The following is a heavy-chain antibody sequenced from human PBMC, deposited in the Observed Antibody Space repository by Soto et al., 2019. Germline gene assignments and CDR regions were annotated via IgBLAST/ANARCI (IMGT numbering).Heavy chain of an antibody. D-gene: IGHD3-22*01. CDR2: ISYDGSNK. CDR3: AKDQKENYYDSSGYYDY. V-gene: IGHV3-30*18. CDR1: GFTFSSYG. J-gene: IGHJ4*02. Sequence: GGSLRLSCAASGFTFSSYGMHWVRQAPGKGLEWVAVISYDGSNKYYADSVKGRFTISRDNSKNTLYLQMNSLRAEDTAVYYCAKDQKENYYDSSGYYDYWGQGT.